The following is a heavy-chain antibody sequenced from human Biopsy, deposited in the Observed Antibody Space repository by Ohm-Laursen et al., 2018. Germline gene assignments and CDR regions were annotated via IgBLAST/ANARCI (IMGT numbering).Heavy chain of an antibody. J-gene: IGHJ1*01. CDR1: GGTFSNYG. CDR3: ATKLTGYFHH. V-gene: IGHV1-69*06. Sequence: SVKVSCKALGGTFSNYGVNWVRQAPGQGLEWLGGNIPILGTGNYAQKFQDRVTVAADTSTSTATMELRSLRSDDTAVYYCATKLTGYFHHWGQGTLVIVSS. D-gene: IGHD3-9*01. CDR2: NIPILGTG.